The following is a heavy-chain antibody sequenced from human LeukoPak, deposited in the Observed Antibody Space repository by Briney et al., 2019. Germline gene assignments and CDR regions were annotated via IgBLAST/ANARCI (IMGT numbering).Heavy chain of an antibody. CDR1: GFIFSSYW. V-gene: IGHV3-7*01. CDR3: ARDKEAAVDFWSGYYPL. J-gene: IGHJ4*02. CDR2: IKRVGSEK. D-gene: IGHD3-3*01. Sequence: GSLRLSCATSGFIFSSYWMGWVRQAPGKGLEWVANIKRVGSEKYYVDSVKGRFTISRDNAQNSLYLQMNSLRDEDTAVYYCARDKEAAVDFWSGYYPLWGQGTLVTVSS.